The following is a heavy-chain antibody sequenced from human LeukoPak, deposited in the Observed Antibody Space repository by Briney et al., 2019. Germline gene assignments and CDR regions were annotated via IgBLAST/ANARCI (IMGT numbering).Heavy chain of an antibody. D-gene: IGHD1-26*01. CDR1: GGSISGHY. J-gene: IGHJ5*02. Sequence: SETLSLTCTVSGGSISGHYWSWIRQPPGKGREWIGHIYYRGRTNNNPSPTSGVTISVETTKKKFSLKVTSVTAADTAVYYCARRGESYGDNWLDPWGQGLLVTVSS. CDR3: ARRGESYGDNWLDP. V-gene: IGHV4-59*08. CDR2: IYYRGRT.